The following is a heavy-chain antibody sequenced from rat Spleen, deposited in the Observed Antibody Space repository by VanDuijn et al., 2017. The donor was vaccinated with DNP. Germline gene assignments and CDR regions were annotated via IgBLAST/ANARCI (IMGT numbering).Heavy chain of an antibody. D-gene: IGHD1-6*01. CDR1: RFTFSDYN. CDR3: TRQLTYYGHRRLDY. J-gene: IGHJ2*01. CDR2: ISYDGSGT. V-gene: IGHV5-7*01. Sequence: EVQLVESGGGLVQPGRSLKLSCAASRFTFSDYNMAWVRQAPKKGLEWVATISYDGSGTFYRDSVKGRFTISRDNAESVLYLQMNSLRSEDTATYYCTRQLTYYGHRRLDYWGQGVMVTVSS.